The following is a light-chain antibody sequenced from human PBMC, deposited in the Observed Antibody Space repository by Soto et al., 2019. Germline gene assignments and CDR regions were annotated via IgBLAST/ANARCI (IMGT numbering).Light chain of an antibody. CDR2: EVS. J-gene: IGLJ2*01. CDR1: SSDVGRYNY. Sequence: QSVLTQPASVSGSPGQSITISCTGTSSDVGRYNYVSWYQQHPGTAPKLMIFEVSNRPSGVSNRFSGSKSGNTASLTISGLQAQDEADYYCSSYTINDNLVLGGGTKVTVL. V-gene: IGLV2-14*01. CDR3: SSYTINDNLV.